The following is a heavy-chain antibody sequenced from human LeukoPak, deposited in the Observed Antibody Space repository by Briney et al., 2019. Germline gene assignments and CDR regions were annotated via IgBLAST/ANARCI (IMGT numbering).Heavy chain of an antibody. D-gene: IGHD1-26*01. Sequence: PGGSLRLSCAASGFTFSSNGMHWGRQAPGKGLEWVAVIWYDGSNKYYADSVKGRFTISRDNSKNTLYLQMNSLRAEDTAVYYCATDLKVGATDYWGQGTLVTVSS. V-gene: IGHV3-33*01. J-gene: IGHJ4*02. CDR2: IWYDGSNK. CDR1: GFTFSSNG. CDR3: ATDLKVGATDY.